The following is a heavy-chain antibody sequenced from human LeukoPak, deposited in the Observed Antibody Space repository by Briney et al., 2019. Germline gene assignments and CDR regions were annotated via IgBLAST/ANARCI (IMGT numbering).Heavy chain of an antibody. Sequence: GGSLGLSCAASGFTFSSYAMSWVRQAPGKGLEWVSAISGSGGSTYYADSVKGRFTISRDNSKNTLYLQMNSLRAEDTAVYYCAKLLAAAGLNWFGPWGQGTLVTVSS. D-gene: IGHD6-13*01. V-gene: IGHV3-23*01. CDR2: ISGSGGST. J-gene: IGHJ5*02. CDR3: AKLLAAAGLNWFGP. CDR1: GFTFSSYA.